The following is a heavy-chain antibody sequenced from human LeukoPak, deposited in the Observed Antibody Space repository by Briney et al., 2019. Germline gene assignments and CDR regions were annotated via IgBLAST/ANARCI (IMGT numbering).Heavy chain of an antibody. V-gene: IGHV1-2*02. Sequence: ASVKVSCKASGYTFTGYYMHWVRQAPGQGLAWMGWINPNSGGTNYAQKFQGRATMTRDTSISTAYMELSRLRSDDTAVYYCAREAYYGSGSYPTNYGMDVWGQGTTVTVSS. CDR1: GYTFTGYY. J-gene: IGHJ6*02. CDR2: INPNSGGT. CDR3: AREAYYGSGSYPTNYGMDV. D-gene: IGHD3-10*01.